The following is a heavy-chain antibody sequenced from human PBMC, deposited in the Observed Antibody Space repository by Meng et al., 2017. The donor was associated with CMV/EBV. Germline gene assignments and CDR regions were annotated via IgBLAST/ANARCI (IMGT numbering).Heavy chain of an antibody. CDR3: ARSSDWSRFDY. D-gene: IGHD6-19*01. CDR1: GYTITDYY. CDR2: INPNDDT. Sequence: QSVPYGAEKKKPRASVHVSCKASGYTITDYYIHWVRQAAGQGFQWMGWINPNDDTNYAQNFQGRVTMTRDMSINTIYMELSRLTSEDTAVYYCARSSDWSRFDYWGHGTLVTVSS. V-gene: IGHV1-2*02. J-gene: IGHJ4*01.